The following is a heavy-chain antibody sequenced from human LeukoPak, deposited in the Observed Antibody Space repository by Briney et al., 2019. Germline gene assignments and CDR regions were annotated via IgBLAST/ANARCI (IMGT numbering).Heavy chain of an antibody. CDR1: GFTFSNWA. V-gene: IGHV3-23*01. Sequence: GGSLRLSCATSGFTFSNWAITWVRQAPGMGLEWVSSISADGGGPSYADSVKGRFTVSRDNSRSTLYLQMNSLRAEDTAVYYCAKDRAYCGGDCYDWSFDLWGRGTLVTVSS. D-gene: IGHD2-21*02. CDR3: AKDRAYCGGDCYDWSFDL. J-gene: IGHJ2*01. CDR2: ISADGGGP.